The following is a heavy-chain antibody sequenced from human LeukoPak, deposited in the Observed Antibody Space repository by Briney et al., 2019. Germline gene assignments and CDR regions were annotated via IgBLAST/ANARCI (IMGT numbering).Heavy chain of an antibody. CDR3: ARSIAAAGPFDY. Sequence: SETLSLTCAVHGGSFSGYYWSWIRQPPGKGLEWIGEINHSGSTNYNPSLKSRVTISVDTSKNQFSLKLSSVTAADTAVYYCARSIAAAGPFDYWGQGTLVTVSS. CDR2: INHSGST. V-gene: IGHV4-34*01. D-gene: IGHD6-13*01. J-gene: IGHJ4*02. CDR1: GGSFSGYY.